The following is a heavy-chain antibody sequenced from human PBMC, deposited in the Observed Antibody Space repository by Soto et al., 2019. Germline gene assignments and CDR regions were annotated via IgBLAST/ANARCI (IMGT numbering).Heavy chain of an antibody. Sequence: EVQLVESGEGLVQPGGSLRLSCAASGFSFSDFAMHWVRQAPGKGLEYVSGISSNGINTYYSDSVKGRFTISRDNSKNTLYLQVASMRADDMAVYYCARGRYSCDAGVGMDVWGQGTTVTVAS. CDR1: GFSFSDFA. J-gene: IGHJ6*02. CDR2: ISSNGINT. CDR3: ARGRYSCDAGVGMDV. V-gene: IGHV3-64*02. D-gene: IGHD6-25*01.